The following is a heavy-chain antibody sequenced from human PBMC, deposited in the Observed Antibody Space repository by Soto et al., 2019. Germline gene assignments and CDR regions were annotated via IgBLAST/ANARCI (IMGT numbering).Heavy chain of an antibody. D-gene: IGHD1-26*01. Sequence: DVEVVESGGGLVQPGGSLRLSCAASGFSVSVYYMTWLRQAPGKGLEWVSAIYSDGSTYYADSVKGRFTLSGDKSKNTLDLQMNSLRAEETAMYYCARIYSGIFSVWGQGTTVTVSS. J-gene: IGHJ6*02. CDR1: GFSVSVYY. CDR2: IYSDGST. CDR3: ARIYSGIFSV. V-gene: IGHV3-66*01.